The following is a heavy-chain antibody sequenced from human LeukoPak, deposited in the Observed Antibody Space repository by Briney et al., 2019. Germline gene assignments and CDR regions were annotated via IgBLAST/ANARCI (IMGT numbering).Heavy chain of an antibody. V-gene: IGHV3-74*01. CDR3: ASDTYYYDSSGYYRDAFDV. Sequence: GGSLRLSCAASGFTFSSYWMHWVRQAPGKGLVWVSRINIDGSSTSYAASVTGRFTIFRDNAKNTLYLQMNSLRAEDTAVYYCASDTYYYDSSGYYRDAFDVWGQGTMVTVSS. D-gene: IGHD3-22*01. J-gene: IGHJ3*01. CDR1: GFTFSSYW. CDR2: INIDGSST.